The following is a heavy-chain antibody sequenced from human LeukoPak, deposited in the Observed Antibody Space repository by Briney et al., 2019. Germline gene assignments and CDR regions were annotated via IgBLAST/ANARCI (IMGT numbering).Heavy chain of an antibody. J-gene: IGHJ4*02. Sequence: GGSLRLSCTASRFTFGDYAMSWVRQAPGKGREGVGFIRNKAYGGTTEYAASVKGTFTISRDESKSIAYLQMNSLKTEDTAVYYCTRIRYDILTGYYLFDYWGQGTLVTVSS. CDR3: TRIRYDILTGYYLFDY. V-gene: IGHV3-49*04. CDR2: IRNKAYGGTT. D-gene: IGHD3-9*01. CDR1: RFTFGDYA.